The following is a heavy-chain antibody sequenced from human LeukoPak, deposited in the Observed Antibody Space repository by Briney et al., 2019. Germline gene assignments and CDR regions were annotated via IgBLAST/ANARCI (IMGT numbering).Heavy chain of an antibody. Sequence: TSETLSLTCAVYGGSFSGYYWSWIRQPPGKGLEWIGEINHSGSTNYNPSLKSRVTISVDTSQNHFSLKLTSVTAADTAVYYCARETAAAGRGGFDYWGQGTLATVSS. CDR1: GGSFSGYY. CDR2: INHSGST. D-gene: IGHD6-13*01. V-gene: IGHV4-34*01. CDR3: ARETAAAGRGGFDY. J-gene: IGHJ4*02.